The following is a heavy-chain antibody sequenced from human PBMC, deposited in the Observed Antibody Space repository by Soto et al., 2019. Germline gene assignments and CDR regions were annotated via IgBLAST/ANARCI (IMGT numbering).Heavy chain of an antibody. CDR2: IRGTGDTT. D-gene: IGHD1-1*01. CDR1: GFTFSSYA. J-gene: IGHJ6*02. Sequence: EVQLLESGGGLVQPGGSLRLSCAASGFTFSSYAMTWVRQAPGKGLEWVSVIRGTGDTTYYADSVKGRFTISRDNSKNTLYLQMSSLRAEDTAIYYCEKQQGPGTPYYYAMDVWGQGTTVTVSS. CDR3: EKQQGPGTPYYYAMDV. V-gene: IGHV3-23*01.